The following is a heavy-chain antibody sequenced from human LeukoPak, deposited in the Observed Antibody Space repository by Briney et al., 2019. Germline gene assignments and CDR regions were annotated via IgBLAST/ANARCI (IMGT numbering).Heavy chain of an antibody. V-gene: IGHV3-7*03. J-gene: IGHJ4*02. CDR1: GFTFSSYW. CDR2: IKQDGSEK. D-gene: IGHD4-17*01. CDR3: ARDRRSYGDYYFDY. Sequence: GGSLRLSCAASGFTFSSYWMSWVRQAPGKGLEWVANIKQDGSEKYYVDSVKGRFTISRDNAKNSLYLQMNSLRAEDTAVYYCARDRRSYGDYYFDYWGQGTLVTVSS.